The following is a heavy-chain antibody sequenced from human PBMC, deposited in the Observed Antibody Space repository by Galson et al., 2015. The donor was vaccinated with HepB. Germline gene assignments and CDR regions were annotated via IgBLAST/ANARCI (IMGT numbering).Heavy chain of an antibody. D-gene: IGHD1-1*01. V-gene: IGHV3-30-3*01. CDR1: GFTFRSYA. Sequence: SLRLSCAASGFTFRSYALHWVRQAPGKGLEWVAVISYDGSNKYYADSVKGRFTISRDNSKNTLYLQMNSLRAEDTAVYYCARVYLILEYWGQGTLVTVSS. J-gene: IGHJ4*02. CDR3: ARVYLILEY. CDR2: ISYDGSNK.